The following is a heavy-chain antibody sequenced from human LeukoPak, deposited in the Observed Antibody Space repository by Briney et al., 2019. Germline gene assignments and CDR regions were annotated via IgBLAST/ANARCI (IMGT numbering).Heavy chain of an antibody. J-gene: IGHJ4*02. V-gene: IGHV3-21*01. CDR3: AVNHRDGYSELGY. CDR2: ISSDSSYI. Sequence: GGSLRLSCGASGFTFGTYWMHWVRQAPGKGLAWISSISSDSSYIHYADSLEGRFTISRDNAKNSLYLQMNSLRDEDTAVYYCAVNHRDGYSELGYWGQGTLVTVSS. CDR1: GFTFGTYW. D-gene: IGHD5-24*01.